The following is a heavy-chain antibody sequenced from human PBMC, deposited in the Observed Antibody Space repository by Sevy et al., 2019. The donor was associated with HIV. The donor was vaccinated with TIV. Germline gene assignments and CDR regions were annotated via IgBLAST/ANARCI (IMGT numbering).Heavy chain of an antibody. V-gene: IGHV3-7*01. CDR2: MKRDGSEE. Sequence: GGSLRLSCAASGFSFSIYWMSWVRQAPGKGLEWVATMKRDGSEEDYVDSVKGRFTISRDNAKNSLSLQMNSLSAEDSAVYYCVREGLGGYSYSLDYWGHGTLVTVSS. J-gene: IGHJ4*01. CDR3: VREGLGGYSYSLDY. CDR1: GFSFSIYW. D-gene: IGHD5-18*01.